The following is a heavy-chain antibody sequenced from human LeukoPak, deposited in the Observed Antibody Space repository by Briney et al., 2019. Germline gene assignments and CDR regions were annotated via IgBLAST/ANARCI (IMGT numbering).Heavy chain of an antibody. J-gene: IGHJ4*02. CDR2: INPGGSSI. V-gene: IGHV3-74*01. CDR1: GFTFSSYW. CDR3: ARSNQADDY. Sequence: GGSLRLSCAASGFTFSSYWMHWVRQVPGKGLVWVARINPGGSSITYADSVKGRFTISRDDAKNTLYLQMDSLRAEDTGVYYCARSNQADDYWGQGTLVTVSS. D-gene: IGHD1-14*01.